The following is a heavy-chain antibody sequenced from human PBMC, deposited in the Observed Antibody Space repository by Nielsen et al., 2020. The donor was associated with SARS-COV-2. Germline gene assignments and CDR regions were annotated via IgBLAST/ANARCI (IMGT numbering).Heavy chain of an antibody. D-gene: IGHD3-3*01. CDR1: GGTFSSYT. V-gene: IGHV1-69*04. J-gene: IGHJ5*02. CDR3: AREESGYPNWFDP. CDR2: IIPILGIA. Sequence: SVKVSCKASGGTFSSYTISRVRQAPGQGLEWMGRIIPILGIANYAQKFQGRVTITADKSTSTAYMELSSLRSEDTAVYYCAREESGYPNWFDPWGQGTLVTVSS.